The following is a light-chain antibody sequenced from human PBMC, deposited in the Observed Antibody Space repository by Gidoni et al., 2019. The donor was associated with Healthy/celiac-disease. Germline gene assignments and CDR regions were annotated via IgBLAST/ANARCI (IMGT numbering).Light chain of an antibody. CDR1: QRVLYSSNNKNY. CDR2: WAS. CDR3: QKYDRTTQCS. Sequence: DIVMTQSPDSLAVSLGERATINCTSSQRVLYSSNNKNYLAWYQQNPGQPPKPLIYWASTRESGVPDRCSGSGGGRDVTLTISSLQEEDVAGDYCQKYDRTTQCSFGQGTKLEIK. V-gene: IGKV4-1*01. J-gene: IGKJ2*04.